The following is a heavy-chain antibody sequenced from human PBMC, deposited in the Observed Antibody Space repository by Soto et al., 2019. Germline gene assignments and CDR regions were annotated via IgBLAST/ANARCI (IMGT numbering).Heavy chain of an antibody. CDR3: ASCRGYQTRHLRS. CDR1: GGSISSCDYY. J-gene: IGHJ5*02. Sequence: QVQLQESGPGLVKPSQTLSLTCTVSGGSISSCDYYWSWIRQPPGKGLEGSGYIYNSESTSYYPPLGRRLTISADTSKNQFSLKLISVTAADAAIYFCASCRGYQTRHLRSWGQGTLVTVSP. D-gene: IGHD3-22*01. V-gene: IGHV4-30-4*01. CDR2: IYNSEST.